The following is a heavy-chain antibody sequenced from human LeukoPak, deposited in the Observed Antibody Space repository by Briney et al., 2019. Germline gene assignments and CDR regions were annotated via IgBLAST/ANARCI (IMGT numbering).Heavy chain of an antibody. CDR1: GGTFSSYA. J-gene: IGHJ6*02. CDR2: IIPIFGTA. V-gene: IGHV1-69*13. CDR3: AGFDYYYGMDV. D-gene: IGHD3-9*01. Sequence: ASVKVSCKASGGTFSSYAISWVRQAPGQGLEWMGGIIPIFGTANYTQKFQGRVMITADESTSTAYMELSSLRSEDTAVYYCAGFDYYYGMDVWGQGTTVTVSS.